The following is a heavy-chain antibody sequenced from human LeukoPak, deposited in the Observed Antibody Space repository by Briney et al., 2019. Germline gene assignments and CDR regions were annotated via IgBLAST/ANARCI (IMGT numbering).Heavy chain of an antibody. CDR3: VLAPNSNWFDF. D-gene: IGHD2-8*01. V-gene: IGHV4-59*12. Sequence: SETLSLTCSVSGDSISGFYWNWIRQSPEKGLEWIAVTHYSGTTNYNPSLKSRVTISIDTSRQQFFLKLSSVTAADTAVYYCVLAPNSNWFDFWGQGTRVTVSS. CDR2: THYSGTT. CDR1: GDSISGFY. J-gene: IGHJ5*01.